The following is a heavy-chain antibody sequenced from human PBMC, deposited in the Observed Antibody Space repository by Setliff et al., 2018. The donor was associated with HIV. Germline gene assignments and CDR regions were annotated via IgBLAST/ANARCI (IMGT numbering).Heavy chain of an antibody. CDR2: IYYSGAT. CDR3: ARTIQPSSSPFDF. J-gene: IGHJ4*02. CDR1: GASILSSGGYY. Sequence: KTSETLSLTCTVSGASILSSGGYYWSWIRQHPGKGLEWIGYIYYSGATYYNPSLQSRITMSVETSMNQFSLRLTSVTAADTAIYYCARTIQPSSSPFDFWGQGILVTVSS. D-gene: IGHD6-19*01. V-gene: IGHV4-31*03.